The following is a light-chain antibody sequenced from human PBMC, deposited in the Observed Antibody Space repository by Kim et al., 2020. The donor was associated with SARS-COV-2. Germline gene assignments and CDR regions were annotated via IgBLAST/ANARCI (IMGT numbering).Light chain of an antibody. V-gene: IGLV3-1*01. J-gene: IGLJ2*01. CDR3: QAWDSSTVV. CDR1: KVGDRY. CDR2: QDS. Sequence: VSPGQTARITCSGDKVGDRYACWYQQKPGQSPVLVIYQDSKRPSGIPERFSGSNSGNTATLTISGTQAMDEADYYCQAWDSSTVVFGGGTQLTVL.